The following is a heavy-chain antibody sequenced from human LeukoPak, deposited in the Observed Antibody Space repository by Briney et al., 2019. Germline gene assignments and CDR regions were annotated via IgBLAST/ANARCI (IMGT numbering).Heavy chain of an antibody. V-gene: IGHV4-39*01. D-gene: IGHD2-2*01. CDR1: GGSISSSSYY. Sequence: SETLSLTCTVSGGSISSSSYYWGGIRQPPGKGLEWIGSIYYSGSTYYNPSLKSRVTISVDTSKNQFSLKLSSVTAADTAVYYCARLDCSSTSCSSYYYYGMDVWGQGTTVTVSS. J-gene: IGHJ6*02. CDR3: ARLDCSSTSCSSYYYYGMDV. CDR2: IYYSGST.